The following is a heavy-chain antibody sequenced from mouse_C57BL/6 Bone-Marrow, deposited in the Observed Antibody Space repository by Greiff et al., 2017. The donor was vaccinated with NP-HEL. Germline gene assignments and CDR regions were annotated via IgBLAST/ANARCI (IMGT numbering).Heavy chain of an antibody. V-gene: IGHV5-6*01. CDR1: GFTFSSYG. Sequence: DVQLVESGGDLVKPGGSLKLSCAASGFTFSSYGMSWVRQTPDKRLEWVATISSGGSYTYYPDSVKGRFTISRDNAKNTLYLQMSSLKSEDTAMYYCARQGYYGNYRDYWGQGTTLTVSS. CDR3: ARQGYYGNYRDY. D-gene: IGHD2-1*01. J-gene: IGHJ2*01. CDR2: ISSGGSYT.